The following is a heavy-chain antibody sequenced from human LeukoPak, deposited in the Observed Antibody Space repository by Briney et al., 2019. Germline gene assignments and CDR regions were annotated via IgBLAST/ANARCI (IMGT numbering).Heavy chain of an antibody. Sequence: GGSLRLSCAASGFSFSNYAMSWVRQAPGEGLDWVSTISDSGRDTYYADSVKGRFTISRDNSKNTLYLQMNSLRAEDTAVYYCAELVVAVFDYWGQGTLVTVSS. CDR1: GFSFSNYA. V-gene: IGHV3-23*01. D-gene: IGHD3-22*01. CDR3: AELVVAVFDY. CDR2: ISDSGRDT. J-gene: IGHJ4*02.